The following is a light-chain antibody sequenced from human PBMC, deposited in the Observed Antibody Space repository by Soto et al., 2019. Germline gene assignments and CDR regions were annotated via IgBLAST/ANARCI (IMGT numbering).Light chain of an antibody. Sequence: IVLTQSPATLSLSPGERATLSCRSSQSFTSYLAWYQRKPGQAPRLLIYDASNRATGIPARFSGSGSGTDFTLTISSLESEDFAVYYCQQRSNWPRTFGQGTKVDIK. CDR2: DAS. CDR3: QQRSNWPRT. J-gene: IGKJ1*01. V-gene: IGKV3-11*01. CDR1: QSFTSY.